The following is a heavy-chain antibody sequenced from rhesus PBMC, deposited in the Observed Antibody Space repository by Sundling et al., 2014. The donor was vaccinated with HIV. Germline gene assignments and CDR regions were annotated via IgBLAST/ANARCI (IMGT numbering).Heavy chain of an antibody. V-gene: IGHV4S2*01. Sequence: QVQLQESGPGLVKPSETLPLTCAVSGASIRSIYWSWIRQAPGKGLEWIGRIYGSGGSTDYNPSLKSRVTISMDTSKNQLSLKLSSVTAADTAVYYCARDWEYSNGKYGLDSWGQGVVVTVSS. CDR3: ARDWEYSNGKYGLDS. J-gene: IGHJ6*01. CDR1: GASIRSIY. D-gene: IGHD4-23*01. CDR2: IYGSGGST.